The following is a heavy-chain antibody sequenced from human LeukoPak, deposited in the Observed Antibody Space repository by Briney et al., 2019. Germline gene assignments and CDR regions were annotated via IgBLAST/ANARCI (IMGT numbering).Heavy chain of an antibody. D-gene: IGHD3-10*01. V-gene: IGHV3-7*04. CDR2: IKQDGSEK. Sequence: GGSLRLSCAASGFTFSSYWMSWVRQAPGKGLEWVANIKQDGSEKYYVDSVKGRFTISRDNAKNPLYLQMNSLRAEDTAVYYCARAYGSGSYSLSPDYWGQGTLVTVSS. J-gene: IGHJ4*02. CDR3: ARAYGSGSYSLSPDY. CDR1: GFTFSSYW.